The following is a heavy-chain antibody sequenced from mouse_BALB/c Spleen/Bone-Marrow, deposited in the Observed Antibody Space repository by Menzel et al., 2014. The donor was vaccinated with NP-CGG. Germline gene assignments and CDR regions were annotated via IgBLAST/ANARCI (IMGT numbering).Heavy chain of an antibody. CDR1: GFNIKDTY. D-gene: IGHD2-14*01. CDR2: IDPANGNT. V-gene: IGHV14-3*02. J-gene: IGHJ1*01. Sequence: DVQLQESGAELVKPGASVKLSCTASGFNIKDTYMHWVKQRPEQGLEWIGRIDPANGNTKYDPKFQGKATITADTSSNTAYLQLSSLTSEDTAIYYGASYRYAWYFDVWGAGTTVTVSS. CDR3: ASYRYAWYFDV.